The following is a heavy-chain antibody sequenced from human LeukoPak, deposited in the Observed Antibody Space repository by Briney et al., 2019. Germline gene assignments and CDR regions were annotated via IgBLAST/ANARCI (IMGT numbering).Heavy chain of an antibody. D-gene: IGHD3-10*01. V-gene: IGHV4-30-4*01. Sequence: PSETLSLTCTVSGGSISSGDYYWSWIRQPPGKDLEWIGYIYYSGSTYYNPSLKSRVTISVDTSKNQFSLKLSSVTAADTAVYYCARARYGSGSSGYFDLWGRGTLVTVSS. CDR1: GGSISSGDYY. CDR3: ARARYGSGSSGYFDL. J-gene: IGHJ2*01. CDR2: IYYSGST.